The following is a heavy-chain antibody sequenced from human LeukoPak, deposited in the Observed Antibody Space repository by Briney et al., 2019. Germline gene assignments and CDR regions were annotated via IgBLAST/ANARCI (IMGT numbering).Heavy chain of an antibody. J-gene: IGHJ5*02. CDR3: ARVDDYVWGSYRPRVWFDP. D-gene: IGHD3-16*01. V-gene: IGHV4-34*01. CDR1: GGSFSGYY. Sequence: SETLSLTCAVYGGSFSGYYWSWIRQPPGKGLEWIGEINHSGSTNYNPSLKSRVTISVDTSKNQFSLKLSSVTAADTAVYYCARVDDYVWGSYRPRVWFDPWGQGTLVTVSS. CDR2: INHSGST.